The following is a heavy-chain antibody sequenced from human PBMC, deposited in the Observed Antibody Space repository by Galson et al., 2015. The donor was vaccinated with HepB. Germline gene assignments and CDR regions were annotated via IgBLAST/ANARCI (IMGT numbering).Heavy chain of an antibody. V-gene: IGHV1-69*13. D-gene: IGHD5-12*01. CDR3: ARDRHSGYDYRRIFDY. CDR1: GGTFSSYA. CDR2: IIPIFGTA. Sequence: SVKVSCKASGGTFSSYAISWVRQAPGQGLERMGGIIPIFGTANYAQKFQGRVTITADESTSTAYMELSSLRSEDTAVYYCARDRHSGYDYRRIFDYWGQGTLVTVSS. J-gene: IGHJ4*02.